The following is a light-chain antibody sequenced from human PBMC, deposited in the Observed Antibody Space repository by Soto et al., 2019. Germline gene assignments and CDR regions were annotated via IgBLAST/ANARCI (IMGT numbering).Light chain of an antibody. CDR2: DVS. Sequence: DIPMTQSPSTLAASVGDTVTMTCRSSSKWLAWYQKKPGKAPKLLIYDVSNLERGVPPWFSVSTSGAESTLSITGLQPDDLGTYYCQHSTDFSFGQGTKVEIK. CDR1: SSKW. V-gene: IGKV1-5*01. J-gene: IGKJ2*01. CDR3: QHSTDFS.